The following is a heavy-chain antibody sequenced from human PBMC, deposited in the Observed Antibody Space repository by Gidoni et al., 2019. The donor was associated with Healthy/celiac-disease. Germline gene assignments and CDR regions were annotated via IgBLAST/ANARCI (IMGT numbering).Heavy chain of an antibody. CDR2: INPNSGGT. CDR3: ASPCSSTSCPTAEYFQH. CDR1: GYTFTGYY. D-gene: IGHD2-2*01. J-gene: IGHJ1*01. V-gene: IGHV1-2*02. Sequence: QVQLVQSGAEVKKPGASVKVSCKASGYTFTGYYMHWVRQAPGQGLEWMGWINPNSGGTNYAQKFQGRVTMTRDTSISTAYMELSRLRSDDTAVYYCASPCSSTSCPTAEYFQHWGQGTLVTVSS.